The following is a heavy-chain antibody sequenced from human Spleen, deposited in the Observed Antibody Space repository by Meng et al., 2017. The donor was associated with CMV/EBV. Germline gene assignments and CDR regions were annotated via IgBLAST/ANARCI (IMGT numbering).Heavy chain of an antibody. V-gene: IGHV3-30*04. Sequence: GESLKISCAASGFTFSNYTMNWVRQAPGKGLEWVAVMSYNGSNKYYADSVKGRFTISRDNAKNSLYLQMNSLRAEDTAGYYCARDCRSRPSCSYPYYYGMDVWGQGTTVTVSS. CDR2: MSYNGSNK. J-gene: IGHJ6*02. D-gene: IGHD2-2*01. CDR3: ARDCRSRPSCSYPYYYGMDV. CDR1: GFTFSNYT.